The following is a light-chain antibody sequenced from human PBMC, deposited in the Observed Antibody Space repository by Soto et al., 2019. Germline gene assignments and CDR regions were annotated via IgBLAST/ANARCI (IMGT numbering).Light chain of an antibody. J-gene: IGLJ2*01. Sequence: QSALTQPASVSGSPGQSSTISCTGTSSDVGGYNYVSWYQQHPGKAPQLMIYEVSNRPSGVSNRFSGSKSGNTASLTISGLQAEDEADYYCSSYTSSSTSVVFGGGTKLTVL. CDR1: SSDVGGYNY. V-gene: IGLV2-14*01. CDR3: SSYTSSSTSVV. CDR2: EVS.